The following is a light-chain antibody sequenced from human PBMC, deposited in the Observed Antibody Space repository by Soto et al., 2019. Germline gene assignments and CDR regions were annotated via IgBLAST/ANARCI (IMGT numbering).Light chain of an antibody. CDR1: QSVSSIY. CDR3: QQYGSSALT. Sequence: EILLTQSPGTLSLSRGERATLSCRASQSVSSIYLAWYQQKPGQAPRLLIYGASSRPTGIPDRFSGSGSGTDFTLTISRLEPEDFAVYYCQQYGSSALTFGGGTKVDIK. J-gene: IGKJ4*01. V-gene: IGKV3-20*01. CDR2: GAS.